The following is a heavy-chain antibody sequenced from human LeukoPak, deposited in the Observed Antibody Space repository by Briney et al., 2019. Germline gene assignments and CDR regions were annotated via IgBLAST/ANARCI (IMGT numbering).Heavy chain of an antibody. D-gene: IGHD3-22*01. V-gene: IGHV3-15*01. CDR2: IKSKTHGGTM. J-gene: IGHJ4*02. CDR3: TTLGYSGYAFNC. CDR1: GFIFSNVL. Sequence: GGSLRLSCAASGFIFSNVLMTWVRQAPGKGLEWVGRIKSKTHGGTMDYAAPVKGRFTISRDDSKSTLFLQVNDLKTEDTAMYYCTTLGYSGYAFNCWGQGTLVTVSS.